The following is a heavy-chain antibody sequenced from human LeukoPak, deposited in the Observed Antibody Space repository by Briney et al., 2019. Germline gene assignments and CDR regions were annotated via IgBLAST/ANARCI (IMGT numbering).Heavy chain of an antibody. CDR2: ISGSGGST. Sequence: GGSLRLSCPASGFTFSSYPMSWVRQAPGKGLEWVSGISGSGGSTNYADSVKGRFTISRDNSKNTLYLQMNSLRAEDTAVYYCAKDSRYSGNIKAFDIWGQGTMVTVSS. J-gene: IGHJ3*02. CDR1: GFTFSSYP. D-gene: IGHD1-26*01. V-gene: IGHV3-23*01. CDR3: AKDSRYSGNIKAFDI.